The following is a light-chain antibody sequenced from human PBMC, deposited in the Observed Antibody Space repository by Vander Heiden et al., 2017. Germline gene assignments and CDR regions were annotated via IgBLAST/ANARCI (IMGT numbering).Light chain of an antibody. CDR1: QSVSSSY. CDR3: QQYGSSPLT. V-gene: IGKV3-20*01. Sequence: EIVLTQSPATLTSSPGEKATLSCRASQSVSSSYLAWYQQKPGQAPRLLIYGASSRATGIPDRFSGSGSGTDFTLTISRLEPEDFAVYYCQQYGSSPLTFGQGTKVEIK. J-gene: IGKJ1*01. CDR2: GAS.